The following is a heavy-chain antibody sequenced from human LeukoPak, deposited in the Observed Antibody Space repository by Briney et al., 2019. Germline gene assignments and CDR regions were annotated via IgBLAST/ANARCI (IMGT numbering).Heavy chain of an antibody. V-gene: IGHV1-46*01. D-gene: IGHD2-15*01. J-gene: IGHJ6*02. Sequence: GASVKVSCKASGYTFTSYYMHWVRQAPGQGLEWMGIINPSGGSTSYAQKFQGRVTMTRDTSTSTVYMELSSLRSEDTAVYYCASVGGGGYLYDYYGMDVWGQGTTVTVSS. CDR1: GYTFTSYY. CDR3: ASVGGGGYLYDYYGMDV. CDR2: INPSGGST.